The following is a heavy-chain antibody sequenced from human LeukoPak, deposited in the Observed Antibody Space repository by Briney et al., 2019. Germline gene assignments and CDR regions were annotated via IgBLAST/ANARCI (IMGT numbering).Heavy chain of an antibody. Sequence: PGGSLRLSCAASGIIFSNHAMSWVRQAPGKGLVWVSRINSDGSSTTYADSVKGRFTISRDNAKNTLYLQMDSLRAEDTAIYYCAKIPSATESFDYWGQGTLVTVSS. CDR1: GIIFSNHA. CDR2: INSDGSST. CDR3: AKIPSATESFDY. J-gene: IGHJ4*02. D-gene: IGHD5-12*01. V-gene: IGHV3-74*01.